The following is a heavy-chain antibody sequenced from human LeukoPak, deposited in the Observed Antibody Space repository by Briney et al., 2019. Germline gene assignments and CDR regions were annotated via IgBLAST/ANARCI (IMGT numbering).Heavy chain of an antibody. CDR1: GFTFSSYA. CDR2: ISSNGGST. D-gene: IGHD6-13*01. V-gene: IGHV3-64*01. CDR3: ARVYSISLDY. Sequence: PGGSLTLSCAPAGFTFSSYAMHWVRQAPGKGLEYVSAISSNGGSTYYANSVKGRFTISRDNSKNTLYLQMGSLRAEDMAVYYCARVYSISLDYWGQGTLVTVSS. J-gene: IGHJ4*02.